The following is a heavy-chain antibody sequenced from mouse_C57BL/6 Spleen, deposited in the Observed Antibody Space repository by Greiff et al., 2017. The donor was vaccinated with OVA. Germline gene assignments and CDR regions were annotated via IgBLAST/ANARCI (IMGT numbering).Heavy chain of an antibody. J-gene: IGHJ2*01. D-gene: IGHD2-2*01. V-gene: IGHV14-4*01. CDR2: IDPENGDT. CDR3: TTGVTYYFDD. Sequence: EVQLQQSGAELVRPGASVKLSCTASGFNIKDDYMHWVKQRPEQGLEWIGWIDPENGDTEYASKFQGKATITADTSSNTAYLQLSSLTSEDTAVYYCTTGVTYYFDDWGQGTTLTVSS. CDR1: GFNIKDDY.